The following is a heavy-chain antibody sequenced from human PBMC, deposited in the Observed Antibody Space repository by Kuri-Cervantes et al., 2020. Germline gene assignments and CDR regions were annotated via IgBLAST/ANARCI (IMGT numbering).Heavy chain of an antibody. D-gene: IGHD3-10*01. J-gene: IGHJ4*02. V-gene: IGHV3-48*01. CDR1: GFTFSSYS. CDR2: ISSSGDTK. CDR3: AKLWLWFGETNDY. Sequence: GESLKISCAASGFTFSSYSMSWVRQAPGKGLEWVSYISSSGDTKFYADSMKGRFTISRDNSKNTLYLQMNSLRAEDTAVYYCAKLWLWFGETNDYWGQGTLVTVSS.